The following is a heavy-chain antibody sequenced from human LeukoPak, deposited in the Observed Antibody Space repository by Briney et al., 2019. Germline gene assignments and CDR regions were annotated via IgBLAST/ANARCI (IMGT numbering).Heavy chain of an antibody. Sequence: ASVKVSRKASGYTFTSNYIHWVRQAPGQGLEWMGMIYPRGGSTSYAQKFQGRVTVTRDTSTSTVHMELSGLRSEDTAVYYCAKDQEGFDYWGQGTLVTVSS. V-gene: IGHV1-46*01. CDR1: GYTFTSNY. J-gene: IGHJ4*02. CDR2: IYPRGGST. CDR3: AKDQEGFDY.